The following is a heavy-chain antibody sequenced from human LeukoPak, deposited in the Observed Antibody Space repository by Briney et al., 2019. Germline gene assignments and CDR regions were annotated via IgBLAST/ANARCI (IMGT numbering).Heavy chain of an antibody. CDR1: GFTFSSYG. CDR2: ISDSGTTT. V-gene: IGHV3-48*03. D-gene: IGHD3-10*02. J-gene: IGHJ6*04. Sequence: PGGSLRLSCAASGFTFSSYGMHWVRQAPGKGLEWTSFISDSGTTTYYTDSVKGRFTISRDNAKNSLYLQMNSLRAEDTAVYYCAELGITMIGGVWGKGTTVTISS. CDR3: AELGITMIGGV.